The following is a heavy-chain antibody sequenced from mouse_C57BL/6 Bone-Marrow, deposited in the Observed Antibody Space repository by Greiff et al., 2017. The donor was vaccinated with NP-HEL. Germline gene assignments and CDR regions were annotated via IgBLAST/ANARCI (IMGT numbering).Heavy chain of an antibody. J-gene: IGHJ1*03. Sequence: EVQLQQSGAELVRPGASVKLSCTASGFNIKDDYMHWVKQRPEQGLEWIGWIDPENGDTEYASKFQGKATITADTSSNTAYLQLSSLTSEDTAVYYCTIYGSSYDWYFDVWGKGTTVTVSS. V-gene: IGHV14-4*01. D-gene: IGHD1-1*01. CDR3: TIYGSSYDWYFDV. CDR1: GFNIKDDY. CDR2: IDPENGDT.